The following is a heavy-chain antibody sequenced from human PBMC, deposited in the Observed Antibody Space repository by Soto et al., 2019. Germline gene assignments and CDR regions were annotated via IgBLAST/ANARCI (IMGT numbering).Heavy chain of an antibody. Sequence: ASVKVPCKASGYTFTSYGISWVRQAPGQGLEWMGWISAYNGNTNYAQKLQGRVTMTTDTSTSTAYMELRSLRSDDTAVYYCARYGKAVFGVVSISAFDSWGQGTMVTVSS. D-gene: IGHD3-3*01. CDR1: GYTFTSYG. CDR2: ISAYNGNT. CDR3: ARYGKAVFGVVSISAFDS. V-gene: IGHV1-18*04. J-gene: IGHJ3*02.